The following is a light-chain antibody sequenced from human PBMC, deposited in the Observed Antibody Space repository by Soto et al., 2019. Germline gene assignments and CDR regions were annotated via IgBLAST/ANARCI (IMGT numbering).Light chain of an antibody. CDR2: DVT. CDR3: MCYAGGNNWV. J-gene: IGLJ3*02. CDR1: SSDVGGYNY. V-gene: IGLV2-8*01. Sequence: QSALTQPASVSGSPGQSITISCTGTSSDVGGYNYVSWYQQHPGKAPKLVIYDVTKRPSGVPDRFSGSKSGNTASLTVSGLQAEDEADYYCMCYAGGNNWVFGGGTKVTVL.